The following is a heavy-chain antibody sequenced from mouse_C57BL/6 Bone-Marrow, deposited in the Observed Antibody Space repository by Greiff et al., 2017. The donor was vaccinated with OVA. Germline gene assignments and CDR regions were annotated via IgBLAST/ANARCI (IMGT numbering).Heavy chain of an antibody. CDR2: ISSGSSTI. J-gene: IGHJ4*01. CDR1: GFTFSDYG. D-gene: IGHD1-1*01. CDR3: ARKDYYGSSYEAKDY. Sequence: EVQGVESGGGLVKPGGSLKLSCAASGFTFSDYGMHWVRQAPEKGLEWVAYISSGSSTIYYADTVKGRFTISRDNAKNTLFLQMTSLRSEDTAMYYCARKDYYGSSYEAKDYWGQGTSVTVSS. V-gene: IGHV5-17*01.